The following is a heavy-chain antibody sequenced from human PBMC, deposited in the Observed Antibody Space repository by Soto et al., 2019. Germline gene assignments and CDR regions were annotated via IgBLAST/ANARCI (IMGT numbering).Heavy chain of an antibody. CDR2: ISYDGSNK. D-gene: IGHD3-10*01. CDR1: GFTFSSYA. J-gene: IGHJ3*02. V-gene: IGHV3-30-3*01. CDR3: AKGRYYYGSGSYYNDAFDI. Sequence: GGSLRLSCAASGFTFSSYAMHWVRQAPGKGLEWVAVISYDGSNKYYADSVKGRFTISRDNSKNTLYLQMNSLRAEDTAVYYCAKGRYYYGSGSYYNDAFDIWGQGTMVTVSS.